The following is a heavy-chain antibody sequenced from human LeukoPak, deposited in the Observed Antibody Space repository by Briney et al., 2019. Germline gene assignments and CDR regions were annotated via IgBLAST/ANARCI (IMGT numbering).Heavy chain of an antibody. D-gene: IGHD2-15*01. J-gene: IGHJ4*02. CDR3: AKDLGYCSGGSCPTFDY. V-gene: IGHV3-23*01. CDR2: ISGSGGST. Sequence: GGSLRLSRAASGFTFSSYAMSWVRQAPGKGLEWVSAISGSGGSTYYADSVKGRFTISRDNSKNTLYLQMNSLRAEDTAVYYCAKDLGYCSGGSCPTFDYWGQGTLVTVSS. CDR1: GFTFSSYA.